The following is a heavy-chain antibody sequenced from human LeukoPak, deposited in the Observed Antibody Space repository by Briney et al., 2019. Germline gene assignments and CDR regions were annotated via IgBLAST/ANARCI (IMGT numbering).Heavy chain of an antibody. V-gene: IGHV3-21*01. Sequence: GGSLRLSCAASGFTFSSYSMNWVRQAPGKGLEWVSSISSSSSYIYYADSVKGRFTISRDNAKNSLYLQMNSLRAEDTAVYYCARAWEGRGSDPWGQGTLVTVSS. CDR2: ISSSSSYI. CDR1: GFTFSSYS. D-gene: IGHD1-26*01. CDR3: ARAWEGRGSDP. J-gene: IGHJ5*02.